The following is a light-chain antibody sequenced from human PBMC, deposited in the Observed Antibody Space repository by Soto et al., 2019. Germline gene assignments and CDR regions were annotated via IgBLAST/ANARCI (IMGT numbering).Light chain of an antibody. Sequence: DIQMTQSPSTLSASVGDRVTITCRASQSISGWLAWYEQKPGKAPKLLIYKASSLESAVPARYIGRASGTESAPTVSSLQADVFAVYYCKQYSSYSWAFGPGNKVEIK. V-gene: IGKV1-5*03. CDR1: QSISGW. J-gene: IGKJ1*01. CDR3: KQYSSYSWA. CDR2: KAS.